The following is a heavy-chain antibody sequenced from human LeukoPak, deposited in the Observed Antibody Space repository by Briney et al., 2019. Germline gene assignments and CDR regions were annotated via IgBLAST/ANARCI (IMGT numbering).Heavy chain of an antibody. V-gene: IGHV3-23*01. D-gene: IGHD5-18*01. J-gene: IGHJ4*02. CDR3: AKCNGYSLPY. CDR2: ISGSGGST. Sequence: QASETLSLTCTVSGGPVSSGSYYWSWVRQAPGKGLEWVSAISGSGGSTYYADSVKGRFTISRDNSKNTLYLQMNSLRAEDTAVYYCAKCNGYSLPYWGQGTLVTVSS. CDR1: GGPVSSGSYY.